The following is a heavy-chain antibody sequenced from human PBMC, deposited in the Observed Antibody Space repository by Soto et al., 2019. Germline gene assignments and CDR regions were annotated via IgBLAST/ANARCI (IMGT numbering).Heavy chain of an antibody. J-gene: IGHJ5*02. V-gene: IGHV1-18*04. Sequence: ASVKVSCKASGYTFTSYGISWVRQAPGQGLEWMGWISAYNGNTNYAQKLQGRVTMTTDTSTSTAYMELRSLRSDDTAVYYCARVRDYGDYLGHWFDPWGQGTLVIVSS. CDR1: GYTFTSYG. CDR3: ARVRDYGDYLGHWFDP. D-gene: IGHD4-17*01. CDR2: ISAYNGNT.